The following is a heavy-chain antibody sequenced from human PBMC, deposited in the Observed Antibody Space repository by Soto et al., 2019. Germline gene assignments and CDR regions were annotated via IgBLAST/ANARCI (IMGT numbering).Heavy chain of an antibody. Sequence: ESGGGLVKPGGSLRLSCAASGFIFSQYSMNWVRQAPGKGLEWVSSISSTGALMYYADSVKGTFTISRDDADNSLYLQMNSLRVGATAVYYCARDRLARGIPVAGRIDYWGQGALVTVSS. J-gene: IGHJ4*02. CDR1: GFIFSQYS. CDR2: ISSTGALM. CDR3: ARDRLARGIPVAGRIDY. V-gene: IGHV3-21*01. D-gene: IGHD6-19*01.